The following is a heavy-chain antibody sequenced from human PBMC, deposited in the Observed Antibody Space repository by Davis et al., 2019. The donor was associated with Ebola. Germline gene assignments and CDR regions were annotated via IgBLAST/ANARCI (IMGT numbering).Heavy chain of an antibody. J-gene: IGHJ6*02. CDR2: INPSGGST. D-gene: IGHD5-18*01. CDR3: ARGVDTAMVILDYYGMDV. V-gene: IGHV1-2*04. Sequence: ASVKVSCKASGYTFTSYYMHWVRQAPGQGLEWMGIINPSGGSTSYAQKFQGWVTMTRDTSISTAYMELSRLRSDDTAVYYCARGVDTAMVILDYYGMDVWGQGTTVTVSS. CDR1: GYTFTSYY.